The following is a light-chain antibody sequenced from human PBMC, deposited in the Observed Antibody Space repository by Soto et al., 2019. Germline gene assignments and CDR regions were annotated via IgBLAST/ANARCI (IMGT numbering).Light chain of an antibody. CDR3: AACDDSLSGVV. J-gene: IGLJ3*02. V-gene: IGLV1-47*02. CDR2: SNN. CDR1: GSNIGSNS. Sequence: QSVLTQPPSASGTPGQRVTISCSGSGSNIGSNSVYWYQQLPGTAPKLLIYSNNQRPSGVPDRFSGSKSGTSASLAISGLRSEDEAEYYCAACDDSLSGVVFGGGTKLTVL.